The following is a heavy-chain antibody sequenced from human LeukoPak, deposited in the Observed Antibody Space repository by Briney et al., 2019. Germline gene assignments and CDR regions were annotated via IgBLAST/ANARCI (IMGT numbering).Heavy chain of an antibody. CDR1: GFTFNTYS. CDR3: AREKDAFDI. Sequence: GGSLRLSCAASGFTFNTYSMDWVRQAPGKGLEWVSYISSSSSTVYYADSVKGRFTISRDNAKNSLYLQMNSLRAEDTAVYYCAREKDAFDIWGQGTMVTVSS. J-gene: IGHJ3*02. V-gene: IGHV3-48*01. CDR2: ISSSSSTV.